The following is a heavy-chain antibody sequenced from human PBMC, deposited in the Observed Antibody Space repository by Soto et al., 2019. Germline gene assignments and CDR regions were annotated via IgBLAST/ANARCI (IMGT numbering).Heavy chain of an antibody. CDR3: ASLWFGDMTGPGYYYMDV. Sequence: SETLSLTCTVSGGSISSYYWSWIRQPPGKGLEWIGYIYYSGSTNYNPSLKSRVTISVDTSKNQFSLKLSSVTAADTAVYYCASLWFGDMTGPGYYYMDVWGKGTTVTVSS. V-gene: IGHV4-59*01. CDR2: IYYSGST. D-gene: IGHD3-10*01. J-gene: IGHJ6*03. CDR1: GGSISSYY.